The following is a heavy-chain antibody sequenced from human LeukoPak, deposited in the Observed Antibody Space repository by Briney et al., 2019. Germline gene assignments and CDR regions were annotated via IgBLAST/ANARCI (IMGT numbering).Heavy chain of an antibody. J-gene: IGHJ4*02. Sequence: SETLSLTCAVSGASLDSGDYYWGWIRQSPGRGLECIASIHYSGNTYYDPSLKSRVTISVDTSKNQCSLKLRSVTAADTAVYYCARMYSSSWYIWGQGTLVTVSS. V-gene: IGHV4-31*11. D-gene: IGHD6-13*01. CDR1: GASLDSGDYY. CDR3: ARMYSSSWYI. CDR2: IHYSGNT.